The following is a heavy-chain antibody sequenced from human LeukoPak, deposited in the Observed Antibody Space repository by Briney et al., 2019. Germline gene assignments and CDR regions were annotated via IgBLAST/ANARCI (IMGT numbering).Heavy chain of an antibody. Sequence: PGRSLRLSCAASGFTFSSYAMHGVRQAPGKGLEWVAVISYDGSNKYYADSVKGRFTISRHNSKNTLYLQMTSLRAEDTAVYYCARVTANDSSGARLWLYYYYYGMDVWGQGTTVTVSS. D-gene: IGHD3-22*01. CDR1: GFTFSSYA. CDR3: ARVTANDSSGARLWLYYYYYGMDV. J-gene: IGHJ6*02. V-gene: IGHV3-30*04. CDR2: ISYDGSNK.